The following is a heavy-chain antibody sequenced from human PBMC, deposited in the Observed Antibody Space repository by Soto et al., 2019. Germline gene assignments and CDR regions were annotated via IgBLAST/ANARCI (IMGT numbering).Heavy chain of an antibody. D-gene: IGHD3-22*01. CDR3: ARVYYDSSGYYYGFDY. CDR1: DGSFSGYY. V-gene: IGHV4-34*01. J-gene: IGHJ4*02. CDR2: INHSGST. Sequence: PSETLSLTCAVYDGSFSGYYWSWIRQPPGKGLEWIGEINHSGSTNYNPSLKSRVTISVDTSKNQFSLKLSSVTAADTAVYYCARVYYDSSGYYYGFDYWGQGTLVTVSS.